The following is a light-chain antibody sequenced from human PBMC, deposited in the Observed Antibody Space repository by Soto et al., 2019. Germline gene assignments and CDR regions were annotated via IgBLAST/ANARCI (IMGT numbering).Light chain of an antibody. J-gene: IGKJ1*01. CDR3: QQYNRYWT. V-gene: IGKV1-5*01. Sequence: DVQMSLSPSTLSASVGDRFTITCRARQSNSSCLACYQQKPEKAPKLLIYDASSVESGVPSRFSGSGSGTEFTLTISILQPDDFPTYCWQQYNRYWTFGQGTKVDIK. CDR1: QSNSSC. CDR2: DAS.